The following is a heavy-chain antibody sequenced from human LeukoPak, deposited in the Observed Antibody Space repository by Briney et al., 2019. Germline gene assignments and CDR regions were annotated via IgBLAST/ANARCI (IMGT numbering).Heavy chain of an antibody. CDR2: IYYSGST. CDR3: ARESGIAVAGLIDY. Sequence: SETLSLTCTVSGGSISSYYWSWIRQPPGKGLEWIGYIYYSGSTNHNPSLKSRVTISVDTSKNQFSLKLSSVTAADTAVYYCARESGIAVAGLIDYWGQGTLVTVSS. J-gene: IGHJ4*02. D-gene: IGHD6-19*01. V-gene: IGHV4-59*01. CDR1: GGSISSYY.